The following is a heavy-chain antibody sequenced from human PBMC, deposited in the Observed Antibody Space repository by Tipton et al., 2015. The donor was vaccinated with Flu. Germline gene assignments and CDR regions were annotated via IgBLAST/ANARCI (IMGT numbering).Heavy chain of an antibody. V-gene: IGHV4-34*01. CDR2: INHSGST. D-gene: IGHD3-10*01. CDR3: ARAHLITMVRGVMGFDY. J-gene: IGHJ4*02. CDR1: GGSFSGYY. Sequence: LRLSCAVYGGSFSGYYWSWIRQPPGKGLEWIGEINHSGSTNYNPSLKSRVTISVDTSKNQFSLKLSSVTAADTAVYYCARAHLITMVRGVMGFDYWGQRTLVTVSS.